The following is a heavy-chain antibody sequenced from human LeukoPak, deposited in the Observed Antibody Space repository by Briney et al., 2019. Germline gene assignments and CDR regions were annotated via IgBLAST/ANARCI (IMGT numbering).Heavy chain of an antibody. D-gene: IGHD2-2*02. J-gene: IGHJ4*02. CDR2: ISAYNGNT. Sequence: GASVKVSCKASGYTFTGYGISWVRQAPGQGLEWMGWISAYNGNTNYAQKLQGRVTMTTDTSTSTAYMELRSLRSDDTAVYYCARMGYCSSTSCYIDTYWGQGTLVTVSS. CDR3: ARMGYCSSTSCYIDTY. V-gene: IGHV1-18*01. CDR1: GYTFTGYG.